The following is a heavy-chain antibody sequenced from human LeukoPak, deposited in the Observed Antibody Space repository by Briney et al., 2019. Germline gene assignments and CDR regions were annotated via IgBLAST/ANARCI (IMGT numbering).Heavy chain of an antibody. CDR3: ARDGIYGSGSYYEISWFDP. Sequence: ASVKVSCKASGYTFTGYYMHWVRQAPGQGLEWMGWISPNSGVTHYAQKLQGRVTMTSDTSISTAYMELSRLRSDDTAVYYCARDGIYGSGSYYEISWFDPWGQGTLVTVSS. D-gene: IGHD3-10*01. J-gene: IGHJ5*02. V-gene: IGHV1-2*02. CDR1: GYTFTGYY. CDR2: ISPNSGVT.